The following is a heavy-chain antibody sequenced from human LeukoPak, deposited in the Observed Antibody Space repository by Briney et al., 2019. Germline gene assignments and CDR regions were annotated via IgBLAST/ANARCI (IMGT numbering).Heavy chain of an antibody. CDR1: GFTFDDYA. CDR3: ARDAATKYYYYGMDV. V-gene: IGHV3-9*01. Sequence: GGSLRLSCAASGFTFDDYAMHWVRHAPGKGLEWVSGISWNSGSIGYADSVKGRFTISRDNAKNSLYLQMNSLRAEGTAVYYCARDAATKYYYYGMDVWGQGTTVTVSS. D-gene: IGHD5-12*01. J-gene: IGHJ6*02. CDR2: ISWNSGSI.